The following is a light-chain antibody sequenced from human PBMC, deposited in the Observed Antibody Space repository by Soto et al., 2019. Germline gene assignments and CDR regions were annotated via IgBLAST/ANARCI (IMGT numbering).Light chain of an antibody. CDR2: GVN. CDR1: SSDVGTYNL. J-gene: IGLJ3*02. V-gene: IGLV2-23*02. Sequence: QSALTQPASVSGSPGQSINFSCTGTSSDVGTYNLVSWYQQHPGKAPKLMIYGVNKRPSGVSNRFSGSKSGNTASLTISGLQAEDEADYYCCSFAGSSTLVFGGGTKLTVL. CDR3: CSFAGSSTLV.